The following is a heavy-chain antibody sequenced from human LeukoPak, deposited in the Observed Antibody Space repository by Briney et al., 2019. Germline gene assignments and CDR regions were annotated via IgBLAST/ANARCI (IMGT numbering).Heavy chain of an antibody. V-gene: IGHV1-2*02. D-gene: IGHD2-21*02. J-gene: IGHJ5*02. CDR1: GYTFTGYY. CDR2: INPNSGGT. CDR3: ARELAYCGGDCYETSWSDP. Sequence: ASVKVSCKASGYTFTGYYMHWVRQAPGQGLEWMGWINPNSGGTNYAQKFQGRVTMTRDTSISTAYMELSRLRSDDTAVYYCARELAYCGGDCYETSWSDPWGQGTLVTVSS.